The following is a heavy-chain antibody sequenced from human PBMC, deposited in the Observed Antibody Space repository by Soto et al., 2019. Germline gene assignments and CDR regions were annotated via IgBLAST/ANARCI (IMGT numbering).Heavy chain of an antibody. CDR2: INPFDGSR. CDR3: FRVDPGETSSFDL. V-gene: IGHV1-46*03. J-gene: IGHJ4*02. D-gene: IGHD3-10*01. CDR1: GYIFTSYY. Sequence: ASVKVSCKASGYIFTSYYLHWVRQAPGQGLEWMGWINPFDGSRMFAQSFQGRVTFTRDTSTSTVYRELSGLRSDDTAVYFFFRVDPGETSSFDLWGEVTLVTVS.